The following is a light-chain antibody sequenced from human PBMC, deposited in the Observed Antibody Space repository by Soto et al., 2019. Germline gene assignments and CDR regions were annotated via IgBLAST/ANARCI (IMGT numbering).Light chain of an antibody. V-gene: IGLV3-21*02. CDR1: NFGDKS. J-gene: IGLJ2*01. Sequence: SYELNQPPSVSVAPGQPARITCGGANFGDKSVHWYQQKPGQAPVMVVYEDYDRPSGIPERFSGSKSGNTATLTISGVEAGDEADYYCQVWDSSADRVAVFGGGTKLTVL. CDR2: EDY. CDR3: QVWDSSADRVAV.